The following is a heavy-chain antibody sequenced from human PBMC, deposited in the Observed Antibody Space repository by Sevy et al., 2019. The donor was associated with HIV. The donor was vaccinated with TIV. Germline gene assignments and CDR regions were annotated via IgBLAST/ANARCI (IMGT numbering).Heavy chain of an antibody. Sequence: SVKVSCKASGGTFSSYAISWVRQAPGQGLEWMGGIIPIFGTANYAQKFQGRVTITADESTSTAYMELSSLRSEDTAVYYCARDGNSESYAFDIWGQGTMVTVSS. D-gene: IGHD4-4*01. V-gene: IGHV1-69*13. CDR1: GGTFSSYA. CDR3: ARDGNSESYAFDI. J-gene: IGHJ3*02. CDR2: IIPIFGTA.